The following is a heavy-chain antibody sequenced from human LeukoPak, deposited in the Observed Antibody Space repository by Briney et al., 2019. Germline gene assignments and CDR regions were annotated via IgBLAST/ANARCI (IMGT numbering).Heavy chain of an antibody. Sequence: ASVKVSCKASRYTFTDYYMHWVRQAPGQGLEWMGWINPNSGGTNYAQKFQGRVTMTRDTSISTAYMELSRLRSDDTAVYYCARDRGSYFSDAFDIWGQGTMVTVSS. J-gene: IGHJ3*02. D-gene: IGHD1-26*01. CDR1: RYTFTDYY. CDR2: INPNSGGT. V-gene: IGHV1-2*02. CDR3: ARDRGSYFSDAFDI.